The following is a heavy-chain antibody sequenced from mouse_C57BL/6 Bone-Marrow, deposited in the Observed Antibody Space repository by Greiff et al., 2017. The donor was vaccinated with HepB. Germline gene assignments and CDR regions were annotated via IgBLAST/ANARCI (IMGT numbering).Heavy chain of an antibody. J-gene: IGHJ2*01. CDR3: AGAITTVVDY. V-gene: IGHV1-22*01. D-gene: IGHD1-1*01. CDR1: GYTFTDYN. Sequence: EVQLVESGPELVKPGASVKMSCKASGYTFTDYNMHWVKQSHGKSLEWIGYINPNNGGTSYNQKFKGKATLTVNKSSSTAYMELRSLTSEDSAVYYCAGAITTVVDYWGQGTTLTVSS. CDR2: INPNNGGT.